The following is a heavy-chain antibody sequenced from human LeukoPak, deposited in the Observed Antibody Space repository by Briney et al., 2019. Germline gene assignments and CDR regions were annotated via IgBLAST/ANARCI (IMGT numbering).Heavy chain of an antibody. V-gene: IGHV3-64*01. CDR1: GFTFSSYA. J-gene: IGHJ4*02. D-gene: IGHD1-26*01. CDR2: ISSNGGST. Sequence: GGSLRLSCAASGFTFSSYAMHWVRQAPGKGLEYVSAISSNGGSTYYANSVKGRFTISRDNSKNTLYLQMNSLRAEDTAVYYCARDLDGSRPEWGQGTLVTVSS. CDR3: ARDLDGSRPE.